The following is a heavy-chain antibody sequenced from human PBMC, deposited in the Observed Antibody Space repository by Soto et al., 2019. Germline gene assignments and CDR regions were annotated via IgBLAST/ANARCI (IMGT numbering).Heavy chain of an antibody. D-gene: IGHD3-10*01. J-gene: IGHJ6*02. Sequence: ASVKVSCKASGYTFTSYGISWVRQAPGQGLEWMGWINPNSGGTNYAQKFQGWVTITRDTSISTAYMELSRLRSDDTAVYYCARGWGSGSPGYYYYYGMDVWGQGTTVTVSS. CDR2: INPNSGGT. V-gene: IGHV1-2*04. CDR3: ARGWGSGSPGYYYYYGMDV. CDR1: GYTFTSYG.